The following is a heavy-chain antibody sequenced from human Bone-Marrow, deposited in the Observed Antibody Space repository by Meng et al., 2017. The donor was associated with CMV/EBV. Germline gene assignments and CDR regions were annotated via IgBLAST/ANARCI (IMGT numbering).Heavy chain of an antibody. V-gene: IGHV1-18*01. CDR3: ARGSDWFDP. CDR2: ISGYSGDT. J-gene: IGHJ5*02. CDR1: GYRFNRYG. Sequence: ASVKVSCKASGYRFNRYGIAWVRQAPGPGLEWMGWISGYSGDTNYAQKFQGRVTMTTDTSTSSAYLDLRGLTSDDTAIYYCARGSDWFDPWGQGTLVTVSS.